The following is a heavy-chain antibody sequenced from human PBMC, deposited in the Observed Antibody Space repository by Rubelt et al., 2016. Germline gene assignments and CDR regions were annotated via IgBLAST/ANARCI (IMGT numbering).Heavy chain of an antibody. D-gene: IGHD2/OR15-2a*01. CDR1: GGSISSGGYY. CDR3: ARDSGSRIFDY. J-gene: IGHJ4*02. CDR2: IYYSGRT. V-gene: IGHV4-31*03. Sequence: QLQLQESGPGLVKPSETLSLTCTVSGGSISSGGYYWSWIRQHPGKGLEWIGYIYYSGRTYYNPSLKSRVTISVDTSKNQFSRKLGSVTAADTAVYYCARDSGSRIFDYWGQGTLVTVSS.